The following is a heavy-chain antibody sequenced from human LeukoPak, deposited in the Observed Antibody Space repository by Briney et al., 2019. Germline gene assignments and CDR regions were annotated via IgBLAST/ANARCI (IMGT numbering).Heavy chain of an antibody. Sequence: GGSLRLSCAASGFTFSSYAMTWVRQAPGKGLEWVSAISGSGGGTYYAGSVKGRFTISRDNSKNTLYLQMNSLRAEDTAVYYCAKERSFGTWLGDYWGQETLVTVSS. CDR3: AKERSFGTWLGDY. J-gene: IGHJ4*02. CDR2: ISGSGGGT. CDR1: GFTFSSYA. V-gene: IGHV3-23*01. D-gene: IGHD2/OR15-2a*01.